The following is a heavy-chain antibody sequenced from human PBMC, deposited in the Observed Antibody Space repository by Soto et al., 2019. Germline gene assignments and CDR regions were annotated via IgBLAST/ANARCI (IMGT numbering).Heavy chain of an antibody. V-gene: IGHV4-30-2*01. Sequence: SETLSLTCAVSGGSISSGGYSWSWIRQPPGKGLEWIGYMYHSGSTYYNPSLKSRVTISVDTSKNQFSLKLSSVTAADTAVYYCARVWGGAFDIWGQGTMVTVSS. CDR1: GGSISSGGYS. CDR3: ARVWGGAFDI. CDR2: MYHSGST. D-gene: IGHD3-10*01. J-gene: IGHJ3*02.